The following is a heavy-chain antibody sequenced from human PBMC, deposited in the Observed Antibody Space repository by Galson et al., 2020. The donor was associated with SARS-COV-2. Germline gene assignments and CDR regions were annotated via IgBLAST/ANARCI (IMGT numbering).Heavy chain of an antibody. CDR2: IVVGSGNT. CDR3: AASGYSSSWYKYYYGMDV. CDR1: GFTFTSSA. V-gene: IGHV1-58*01. Sequence: SVKVSCKASGFTFTSSAVQWVRQARGQRLEWIGWIVVGSGNTNYAQKFQERVTITRDMSTSTAYMELSSLRSEDTAVYYCAASGYSSSWYKYYYGMDVWGQGTTVTVSS. J-gene: IGHJ6*02. D-gene: IGHD6-13*01.